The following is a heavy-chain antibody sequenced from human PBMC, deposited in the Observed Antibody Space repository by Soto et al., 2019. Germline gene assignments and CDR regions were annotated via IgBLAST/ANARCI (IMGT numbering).Heavy chain of an antibody. V-gene: IGHV1-18*01. CDR1: GYTFTSYG. Sequence: ASVKVSCKASGYTFTSYGISWVRQAPGQGLEWMGWISAYNGNTNYAQKLQGRVTMTTDTSTSTAYMELRSLRSDDTAVYYCARDGAGYYDGSGSYYGYYGMDVWGQGTTVTVSS. CDR2: ISAYNGNT. CDR3: ARDGAGYYDGSGSYYGYYGMDV. D-gene: IGHD3-10*01. J-gene: IGHJ6*02.